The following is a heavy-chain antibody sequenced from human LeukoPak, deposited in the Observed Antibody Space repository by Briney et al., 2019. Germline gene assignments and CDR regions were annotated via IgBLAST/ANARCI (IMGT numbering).Heavy chain of an antibody. Sequence: GASVKLSCKASGGTFSSYAISWVRQAPGQGLEWMGGIIPIFGTANYAQKFQGRVTITADKSTSTSYMELSSLRAEDTAVYYCAREGDSYGSFDYWGQGTLVTVSS. CDR1: GGTFSSYA. CDR3: AREGDSYGSFDY. CDR2: IIPIFGTA. J-gene: IGHJ4*02. V-gene: IGHV1-69*06. D-gene: IGHD5-18*01.